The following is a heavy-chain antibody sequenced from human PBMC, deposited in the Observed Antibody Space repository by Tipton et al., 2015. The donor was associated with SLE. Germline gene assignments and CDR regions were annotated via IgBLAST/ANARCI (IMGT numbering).Heavy chain of an antibody. CDR1: GGSISSNY. J-gene: IGHJ4*02. CDR3: ARGEWELYFDY. CDR2: ISDGGGT. Sequence: GLVKPSETLSLTCSVSGGSISSNYWIWIRQPPGKGLEWIGYISDGGGTNHNPSLKSRVTISVDPAKNQFSLKLNSVTAADTAVYYCARGEWELYFDYWGQGTLVTVSS. D-gene: IGHD1-26*01. V-gene: IGHV4-59*01.